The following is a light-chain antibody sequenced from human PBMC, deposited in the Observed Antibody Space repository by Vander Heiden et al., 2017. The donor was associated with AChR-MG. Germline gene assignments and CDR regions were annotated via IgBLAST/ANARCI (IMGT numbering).Light chain of an antibody. Sequence: VLTQSPGTLSVSPGERATLSCRASQSVSSDLAWYQQKPGQAPRLLSYGAATRATGIPARFSGSGSGTEFTLTISSLQSEDFAVYYCQQYNNWPPWTCGQGTMVEIK. V-gene: IGKV3-15*01. CDR1: QSVSSD. CDR2: GAA. J-gene: IGKJ1*01. CDR3: QQYNNWPPWT.